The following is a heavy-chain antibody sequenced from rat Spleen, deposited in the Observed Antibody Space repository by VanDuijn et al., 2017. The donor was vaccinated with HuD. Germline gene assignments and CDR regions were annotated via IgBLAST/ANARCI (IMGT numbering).Heavy chain of an antibody. CDR3: TRVQLDYFDY. CDR2: INYEVGRS. Sequence: EVQLVESGGGLVQPGRSLKLSCAASGFTFSDYYMAWVRQAPKKGLEWVASINYEVGRSYYGDSVKGRFTISKDNTKSTLYLQMNSLRSEDTATYYCTRVQLDYFDYWGQGVLVTVSS. V-gene: IGHV5-22*01. CDR1: GFTFSDYY. J-gene: IGHJ2*01. D-gene: IGHD1-5*01.